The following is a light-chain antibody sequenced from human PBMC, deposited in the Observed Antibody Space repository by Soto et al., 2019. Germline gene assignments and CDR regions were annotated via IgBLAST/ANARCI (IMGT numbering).Light chain of an antibody. J-gene: IGKJ4*01. CDR1: QSVSSSF. CDR3: QQYESSPLT. V-gene: IGKV3-20*01. Sequence: EIVLTQSPDTLSLSPGERATLSCRASQSVSSSFVAWYHQKPGQAPRLLIYRASSRATGIPDRFTGSGSGKYFTPTISRLEPEDFAVYYCQQYESSPLTFGGGTKVEIK. CDR2: RAS.